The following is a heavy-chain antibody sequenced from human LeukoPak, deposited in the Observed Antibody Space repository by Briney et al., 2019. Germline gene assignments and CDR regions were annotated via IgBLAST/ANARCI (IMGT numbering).Heavy chain of an antibody. J-gene: IGHJ5*02. D-gene: IGHD3-22*01. CDR3: ARAGRIVVDNWFDP. V-gene: IGHV4-59*01. CDR2: IYYSGST. Sequence: SETLFLTCTVSGGSISSYYWSWIRQPPGKGLEWIGYIYYSGSTNYNPSLKSRVTISVDTSKNQFSLKLSSVTAADTAVYYCARAGRIVVDNWFDPWGQGTLVTVSS. CDR1: GGSISSYY.